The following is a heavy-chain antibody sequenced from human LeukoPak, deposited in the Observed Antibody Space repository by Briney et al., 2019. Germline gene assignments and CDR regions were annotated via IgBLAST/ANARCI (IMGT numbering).Heavy chain of an antibody. J-gene: IGHJ4*02. Sequence: GGSLRLSCAASGFTXSSYGMHWVRQAPGKGLEWVAVIWYDGSNKYYADSVKGRFTISRDNSKNTLYLQMNSLRAEDTAVYYCARGRVVVPAAIPNYYFDYWGQGTLVTVSS. CDR3: ARGRVVVPAAIPNYYFDY. CDR1: GFTXSSYG. V-gene: IGHV3-33*01. CDR2: IWYDGSNK. D-gene: IGHD2-2*01.